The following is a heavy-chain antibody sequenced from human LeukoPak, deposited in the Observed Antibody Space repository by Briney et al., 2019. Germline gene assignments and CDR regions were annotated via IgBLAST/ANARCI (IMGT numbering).Heavy chain of an antibody. CDR1: GFAFSDYA. CDR3: AKSPTDIVAVPAAILAFDI. CDR2: ISFSGVGT. D-gene: IGHD2-2*01. Sequence: GGSLRLSCAASGFAFSDYALNWVRQAPGKGLEWVSTISFSGVGTYYAASVKGRFTISRDNSRHTLYLQMNSLRAEDTAVYYCAKSPTDIVAVPAAILAFDIWGQGTMVTVSS. J-gene: IGHJ3*02. V-gene: IGHV3-23*01.